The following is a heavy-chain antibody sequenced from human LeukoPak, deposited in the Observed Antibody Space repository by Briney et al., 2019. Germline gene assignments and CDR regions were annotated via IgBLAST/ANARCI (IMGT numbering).Heavy chain of an antibody. CDR3: AKDIRGYSGYDLYFDY. J-gene: IGHJ4*02. V-gene: IGHV3-23*01. CDR2: ISGSGGST. Sequence: PGGSLRLSCAASGFTFSSYAMSWVRQAPGKGLEWVSAISGSGGSTYYADSVKGRFTISRDNSKNTLYLQMNSLRAEDTAVYYCAKDIRGYSGYDLYFDYWGQGTLVTVSS. D-gene: IGHD5-12*01. CDR1: GFTFSSYA.